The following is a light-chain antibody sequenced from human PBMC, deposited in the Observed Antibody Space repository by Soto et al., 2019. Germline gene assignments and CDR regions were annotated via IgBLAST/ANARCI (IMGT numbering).Light chain of an antibody. V-gene: IGKV3-20*01. CDR1: QSLTRSY. CDR3: QQYDSSPPYT. Sequence: EIVLTQSPGTLSLSPGERATLSCRASQSLTRSYLAWYQQKPGQAPRLLIYAASSRAAGIPDRFSGSGSGADFTLSISRLEPEDFALYFCQQYDSSPPYTFGQGTKLEI. J-gene: IGKJ2*01. CDR2: AAS.